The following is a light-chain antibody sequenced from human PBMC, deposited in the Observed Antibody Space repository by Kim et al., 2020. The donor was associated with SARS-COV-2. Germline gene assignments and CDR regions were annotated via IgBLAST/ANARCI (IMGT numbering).Light chain of an antibody. J-gene: IGLJ2*01. CDR3: QTWGSGTVV. CDR2: LYSDGRH. V-gene: IGLV4-69*01. CDR1: SGHSTYA. Sequence: QPVLTQSPSASASLGASVKLTCTLSSGHSTYAIAWYQQQPDKSPRYLMKLYSDGRHVKGDGLPDRLSGSSSGPQRYLTISSLQSEDEADYYCQTWGSGTVVFGGGTQLTVL.